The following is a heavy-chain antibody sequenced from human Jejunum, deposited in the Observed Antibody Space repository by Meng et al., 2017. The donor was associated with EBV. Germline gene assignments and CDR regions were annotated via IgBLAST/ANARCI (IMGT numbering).Heavy chain of an antibody. J-gene: IGHJ4*02. D-gene: IGHD1-26*01. CDR2: YYNSGST. CDR3: ARQGPSGRTFDY. V-gene: IGHV4-39*01. CDR1: GGSISSSSYY. Sequence: RQLQGSGPGLVKPSETLSLPCTVSGGSISSSSYYWGWIRQPPGKGLEWIGTYYNSGSTYYNPSLKSRVTISVDTSKNQFSLKLISVTAADTAAYYCARQGPSGRTFDYWGQGTLVTVSS.